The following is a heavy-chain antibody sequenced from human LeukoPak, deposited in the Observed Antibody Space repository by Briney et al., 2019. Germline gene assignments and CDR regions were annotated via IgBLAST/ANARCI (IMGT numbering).Heavy chain of an antibody. CDR1: GDTLTELS. CDR2: FDHEESET. J-gene: IGHJ4*02. D-gene: IGHD1-14*01. CDR3: ATASGRESHTYPIDY. Sequence: ASVKVSCEVSGDTLTELSMRWVRQAPGKGLEWMGEFDHEESETNYAQKFQGRVTITEDKSTDTASMELSSLRSEDTAVYYCATASGRESHTYPIDYWGQGTLVTVSS. V-gene: IGHV1-24*01.